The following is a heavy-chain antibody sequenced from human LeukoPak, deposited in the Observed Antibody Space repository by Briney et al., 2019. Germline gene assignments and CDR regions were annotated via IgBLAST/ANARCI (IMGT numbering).Heavy chain of an antibody. D-gene: IGHD4-17*01. CDR2: INHSGST. Sequence: SETLSLTCAVYGGSFSGYYWSWIRQPPGKGLEWIGEINHSGSTNYNPSLKSRVTISVDTSKSQFSLKLSSVTAADTAVYYCAGYGDWYYFDYWGQGTLVTVSS. CDR1: GGSFSGYY. V-gene: IGHV4-34*01. J-gene: IGHJ4*02. CDR3: AGYGDWYYFDY.